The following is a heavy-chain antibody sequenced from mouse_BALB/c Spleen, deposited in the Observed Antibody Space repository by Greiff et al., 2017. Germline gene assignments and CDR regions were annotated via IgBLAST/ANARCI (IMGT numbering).Heavy chain of an antibody. V-gene: IGHV2-4-1*01. CDR1: GFSLTSYG. Sequence: VQLQQSGPGLVQPSQCLSISCTASGFSLTSYGVHWVRQSPGKGLEWLGVIWSGGSTDYNAAFISRLSISKDNSKSQVYFKMNSMQADDTAIYYCARDYGSFYAMDYWGQGTSVTVSS. J-gene: IGHJ4*01. CDR2: IWSGGST. D-gene: IGHD1-2*01. CDR3: ARDYGSFYAMDY.